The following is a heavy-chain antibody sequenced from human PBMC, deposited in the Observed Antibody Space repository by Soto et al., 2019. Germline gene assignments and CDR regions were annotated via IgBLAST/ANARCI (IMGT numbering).Heavy chain of an antibody. CDR3: ASLGGSSGWRGYLDY. V-gene: IGHV1-69*06. J-gene: IGHJ4*02. D-gene: IGHD6-19*01. CDR1: GGTFSSYA. Sequence: QVQLVQSGAEVKKPGSSVKVSCKASGGTFSSYAISWVRQAPGQGLEWMGGIIPIFGTANYAQKFQARVTITAEKSPSTAYMELSSLRSEDTAVYYCASLGGSSGWRGYLDYWGQGTLVTVSS. CDR2: IIPIFGTA.